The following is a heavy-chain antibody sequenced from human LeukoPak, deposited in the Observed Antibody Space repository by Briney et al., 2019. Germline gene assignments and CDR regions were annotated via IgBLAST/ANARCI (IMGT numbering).Heavy chain of an antibody. J-gene: IGHJ4*02. CDR3: AKDYVEDSGSWVPGY. CDR2: IRYDGTNT. D-gene: IGHD1-26*01. Sequence: GGSLRLSCAASGFDFSNYGMYWVRQAPGKGLEWVAFIRYDGTNTYYADSVKGRFTISRDNSKNTLYLQMNSLTAADTAVFYCAKDYVEDSGSWVPGYWGQGTLVTVSS. CDR1: GFDFSNYG. V-gene: IGHV3-30*02.